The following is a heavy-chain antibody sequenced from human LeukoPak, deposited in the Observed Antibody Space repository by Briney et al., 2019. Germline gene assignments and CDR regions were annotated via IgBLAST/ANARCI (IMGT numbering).Heavy chain of an antibody. J-gene: IGHJ4*02. Sequence: ASVKVSCKASGGTFSSYAISWVRQAPGQGLEGMGRIIPIFGTANYAQKFQGRVTITTHESTSSAHMELSSLRSEDTAVYYCARDEAFGQWLAPGGYWGQGTLVTVSS. CDR3: ARDEAFGQWLAPGGY. V-gene: IGHV1-69*05. CDR2: IIPIFGTA. CDR1: GGTFSSYA. D-gene: IGHD6-19*01.